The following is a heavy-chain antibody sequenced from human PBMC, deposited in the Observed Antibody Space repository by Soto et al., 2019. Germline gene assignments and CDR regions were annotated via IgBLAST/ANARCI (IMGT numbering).Heavy chain of an antibody. J-gene: IGHJ4*02. V-gene: IGHV3-33*01. CDR1: GFTFYNFV. CDR2: IWHDGSNK. D-gene: IGHD3-3*01. Sequence: PGGSLRLSCEVSGFTFYNFVMDWVRQAPGKGLEWVAGIWHDGSNKYYADSVKGRFTISRDNSKNKLYLQMNSLRAEDTAVYYCARDQRITLFGVVKSIVYFFDEWGQGTLVTVSS. CDR3: ARDQRITLFGVVKSIVYFFDE.